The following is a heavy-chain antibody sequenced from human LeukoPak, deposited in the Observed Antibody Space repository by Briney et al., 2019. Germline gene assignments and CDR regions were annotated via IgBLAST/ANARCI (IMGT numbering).Heavy chain of an antibody. D-gene: IGHD1-7*01. CDR1: GFTFSSYA. Sequence: GGSLRLSCAASGFTFSSYAMSWVRQAPGKGLEWVSAISGSGGSTYYADSVKGRFTISRDNSKNTLYLQMNILTAEDTAVYYCAKDSSLGKYNWNYGWGQGTLVTVSS. CDR2: ISGSGGST. J-gene: IGHJ4*02. CDR3: AKDSSLGKYNWNYG. V-gene: IGHV3-23*01.